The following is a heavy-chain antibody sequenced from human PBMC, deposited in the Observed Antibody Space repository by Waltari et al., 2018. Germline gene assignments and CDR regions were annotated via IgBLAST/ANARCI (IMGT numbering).Heavy chain of an antibody. V-gene: IGHV5-51*03. Sequence: EEQLVQSGAEVKKPGESLKISCEGSGFTFNSYWIAWVRQLPGQGPEWMGIIYTGDSDIRYSPSFEGQVSISVDKSINTAYLQWRSLKASDTGIYYCARRGSGWKTPQYYYAMDVWGQGTTVTVSS. D-gene: IGHD6-25*01. CDR2: IYTGDSDI. CDR1: GFTFNSYW. J-gene: IGHJ6*02. CDR3: ARRGSGWKTPQYYYAMDV.